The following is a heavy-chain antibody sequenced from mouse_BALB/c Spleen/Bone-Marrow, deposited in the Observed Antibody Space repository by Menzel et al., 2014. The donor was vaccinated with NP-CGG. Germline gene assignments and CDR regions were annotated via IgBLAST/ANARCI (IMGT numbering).Heavy chain of an antibody. J-gene: IGHJ4*01. V-gene: IGHV2-9*02. CDR1: GFSLTSYG. CDR2: IWAGGST. D-gene: IGHD2-1*01. Sequence: VKLMESGPGLVAPSQSLSLTCTVSGFSLTSYGVHWVRQPPGKGLEWLGVIWAGGSTNYNSALMSRLSISKDNSKSQVFLKMNSLQTDDTAMYYCARDEGGNYDAMDYWGQGTSVTVSS. CDR3: ARDEGGNYDAMDY.